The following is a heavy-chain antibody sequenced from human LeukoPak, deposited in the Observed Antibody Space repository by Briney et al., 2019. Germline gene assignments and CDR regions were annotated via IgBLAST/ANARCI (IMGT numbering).Heavy chain of an antibody. CDR3: TRDREEHIVVVTAIQESAFDI. D-gene: IGHD2-21*02. Sequence: GSLRLSCTASGFTFGDYAMSWVRQAPGKGLEWVGFIRSKAYGGTTEYAASVKGRFTISRDDSKSIAYLQMNSLKTEDTAVYYCTRDREEHIVVVTAIQESAFDIWGQGTMVTVSS. J-gene: IGHJ3*02. V-gene: IGHV3-49*04. CDR2: IRSKAYGGTT. CDR1: GFTFGDYA.